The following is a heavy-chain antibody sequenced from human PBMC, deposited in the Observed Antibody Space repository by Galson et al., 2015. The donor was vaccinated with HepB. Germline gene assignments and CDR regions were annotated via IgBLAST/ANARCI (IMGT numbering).Heavy chain of an antibody. V-gene: IGHV3-30*02. D-gene: IGHD4-23*01. CDR3: AKDVSGNSGA. CDR2: IQYDGSSK. J-gene: IGHJ5*02. CDR1: GFTFSRYG. Sequence: SLRLSCAASGFTFSRYGMHWVRQAPGKGLEWVSFIQYDGSSKTYADSVKGRFTISRDNSKNTLFLQMNSLRAEDTALYYCAKDVSGNSGAWGQGTLVTVSS.